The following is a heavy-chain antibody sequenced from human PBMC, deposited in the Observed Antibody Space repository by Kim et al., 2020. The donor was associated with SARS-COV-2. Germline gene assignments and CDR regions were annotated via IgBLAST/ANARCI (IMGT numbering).Heavy chain of an antibody. CDR3: AKRLTSGWLREDFDF. D-gene: IGHD6-19*01. Sequence: GGSLRLSCVASGFTFSTYGMSWVRQAPGKGPEWVSVISGSGKSTYYLDSVKGRFTVSRDNSKNTVYLDMNGLTDDDTAVYFCAKRLTSGWLREDFDFWGQGTLVAVSS. CDR2: ISGSGKST. CDR1: GFTFSTYG. V-gene: IGHV3-23*01. J-gene: IGHJ4*02.